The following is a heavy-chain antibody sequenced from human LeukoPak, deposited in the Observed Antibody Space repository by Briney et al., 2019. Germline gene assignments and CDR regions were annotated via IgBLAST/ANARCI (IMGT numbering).Heavy chain of an antibody. CDR3: ERALVGVAFRY. J-gene: IGHJ4*02. CDR1: GGSFSGYY. Sequence: SETLSLTCAVSGGSFSGYYWSWIRQPPGKGLEWIGEINHSGGNNYNPSLKSRVTISVDTSKNQFSLKLSSVTAADTAVYYCERALVGVAFRYWGQGTLVTVSS. D-gene: IGHD1-26*01. V-gene: IGHV4-34*01. CDR2: INHSGGN.